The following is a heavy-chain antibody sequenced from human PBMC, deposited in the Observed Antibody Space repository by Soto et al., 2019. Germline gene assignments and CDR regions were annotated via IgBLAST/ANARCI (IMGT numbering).Heavy chain of an antibody. CDR2: IYYSGST. J-gene: IGHJ4*02. V-gene: IGHV4-59*08. CDR1: DGSISTYY. Sequence: QVQLQESGPGLVNPSETLSLTCTVSDGSISTYYWSWIRQPPGKGLEWIANIYYSGSTNYNPSLRSRVTISVDTSKNLLSLKLSSVTAADTAVYYCATHSRGRMAVTGTEFAYWGQGTLVTVSS. CDR3: ATHSRGRMAVTGTEFAY. D-gene: IGHD6-19*01.